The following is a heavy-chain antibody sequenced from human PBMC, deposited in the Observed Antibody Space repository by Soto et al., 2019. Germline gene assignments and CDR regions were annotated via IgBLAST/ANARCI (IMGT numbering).Heavy chain of an antibody. CDR2: IRSKAYGGTT. CDR3: TRGVYCSSTSCYTVCSFGYYYYGMDV. D-gene: IGHD2-2*02. J-gene: IGHJ6*04. V-gene: IGHV3-49*04. CDR1: GFTFGDYA. Sequence: GGSLRLSCTASGFTFGDYAMSWVRQAPGKGLEWVGFIRSKAYGGTTEYAASVKGRFTISRDDSKSIAYLQMNSLKTEDTAVYYCTRGVYCSSTSCYTVCSFGYYYYGMDVWGKGTTVTVSS.